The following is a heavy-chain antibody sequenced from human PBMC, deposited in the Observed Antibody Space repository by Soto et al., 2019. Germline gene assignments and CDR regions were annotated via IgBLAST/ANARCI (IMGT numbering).Heavy chain of an antibody. CDR3: AKIPIRSYYDSS. CDR1: GFTFSSYG. Sequence: PGGSLRLSCAASGFTFSSYGMHWVRQAPGKGLEWVAVISYDGSNKYYADSVKGRFTISRDNSKNTLYLQMNSLRAEDTAVYYCAKIPIRSYYDSSWGQGTLVTVSS. V-gene: IGHV3-30*18. J-gene: IGHJ1*01. CDR2: ISYDGSNK. D-gene: IGHD3-22*01.